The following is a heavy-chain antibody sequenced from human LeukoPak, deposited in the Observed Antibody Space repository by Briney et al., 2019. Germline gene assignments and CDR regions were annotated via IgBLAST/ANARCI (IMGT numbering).Heavy chain of an antibody. CDR3: ARDMNAVTTGAY. CDR1: GYTFTSYY. J-gene: IGHJ4*02. CDR2: INPSGGST. V-gene: IGHV1-46*01. Sequence: ASVKVSCKASGYTFTSYYMHWVRQAPGQGLEWMGIINPSGGSTSYAQKFQGRVTMTRDTSTSTVYMELSSLRSEDTAAYYCARDMNAVTTGAYWGQGTLVTVSS. D-gene: IGHD4-17*01.